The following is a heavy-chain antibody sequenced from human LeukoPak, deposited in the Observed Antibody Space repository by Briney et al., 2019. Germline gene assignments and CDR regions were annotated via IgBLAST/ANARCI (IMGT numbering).Heavy chain of an antibody. CDR1: GFTFSNYP. J-gene: IGHJ3*02. V-gene: IGHV3-64*01. Sequence: GGTLRLSCAASGFTFSNYPMHWVRQAPGKGLESVSAVSSNGASTYYENSVKDRFIVSRDNSKNTLYLQLGSLRAEDTAVYYCAREISRGFDIWGQGTMFNVYS. CDR3: AREISRGFDI. D-gene: IGHD2/OR15-2a*01. CDR2: VSSNGAST.